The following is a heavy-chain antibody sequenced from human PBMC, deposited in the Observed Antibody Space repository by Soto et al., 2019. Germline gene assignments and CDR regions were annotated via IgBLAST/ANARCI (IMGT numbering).Heavy chain of an antibody. Sequence: GGSLRLSCAASGFTFSSYNMNWVRQAPGKGLEWVSSISSSGSNIYYADSVKGRFTISRDNAKNTLYLQMNSLRAEDTAVYYCVRGEGGWETYWGQGTLVTVSS. J-gene: IGHJ4*02. CDR1: GFTFSSYN. V-gene: IGHV3-21*01. CDR2: ISSSGSNI. CDR3: VRGEGGWETY. D-gene: IGHD6-19*01.